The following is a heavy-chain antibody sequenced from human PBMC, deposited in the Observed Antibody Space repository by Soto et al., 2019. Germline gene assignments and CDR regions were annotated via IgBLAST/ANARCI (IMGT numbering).Heavy chain of an antibody. Sequence: GESLKISCKGSGYSFTIYWIGWVRQMPGKGLEWMGIIYPGDSDTRYSPSFQGQVTISADKSISTAYLQWSSLKASDTAMYYCARQQYYYDSSGYPHWFDPWGQGTLVTVSS. CDR2: IYPGDSDT. V-gene: IGHV5-51*01. J-gene: IGHJ5*02. D-gene: IGHD3-22*01. CDR1: GYSFTIYW. CDR3: ARQQYYYDSSGYPHWFDP.